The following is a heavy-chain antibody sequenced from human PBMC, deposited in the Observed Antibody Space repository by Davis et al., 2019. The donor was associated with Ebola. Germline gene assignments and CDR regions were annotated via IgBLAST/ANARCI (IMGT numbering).Heavy chain of an antibody. D-gene: IGHD3-10*01. CDR2: ISYDGNQK. Sequence: GGSLRLSCSGSGFTFGDYAVGWVRQAPGKGLEWVAVISYDGNQKYSADAVKGRFTISRDNSKNTLFLEMNTLRAEDTAVYYCAKAGGSGFSYSGMDVWGQGTTVTVSS. CDR1: GFTFGDYA. CDR3: AKAGGSGFSYSGMDV. V-gene: IGHV3-30*04. J-gene: IGHJ6*02.